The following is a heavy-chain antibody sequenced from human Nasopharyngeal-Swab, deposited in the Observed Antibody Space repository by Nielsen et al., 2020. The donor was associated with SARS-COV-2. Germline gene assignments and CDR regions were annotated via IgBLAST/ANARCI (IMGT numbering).Heavy chain of an antibody. Sequence: SETLSLTCTVSGGSISSYYWSWIRQPPGKGLEWIGYIYYSGSTNYNPSLKSRVTISVDTSKNQFSLKLSSVTAADTAVYYCARAKGYYDSSGYYYYYYMDVWGKGPRSPSP. CDR1: GGSISSYY. CDR3: ARAKGYYDSSGYYYYYYMDV. V-gene: IGHV4-59*01. J-gene: IGHJ6*03. D-gene: IGHD3-22*01. CDR2: IYYSGST.